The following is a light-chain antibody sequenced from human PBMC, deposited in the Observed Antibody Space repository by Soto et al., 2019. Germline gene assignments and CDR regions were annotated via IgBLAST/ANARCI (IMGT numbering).Light chain of an antibody. J-gene: IGKJ2*01. Sequence: EIVMTQSPATLSVSPGEGATVSCRASQSVSSNLAWYQQKPGQAPRLLIYGASTRATGIPARFRGSGSGTEFTLTITDLQPEDFATYYCLQHYSYPNTFGQGTKLDI. V-gene: IGKV3-15*01. CDR1: QSVSSN. CDR3: LQHYSYPNT. CDR2: GAS.